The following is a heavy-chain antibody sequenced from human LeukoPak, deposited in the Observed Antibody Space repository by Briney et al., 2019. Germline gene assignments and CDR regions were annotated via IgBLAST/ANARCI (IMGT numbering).Heavy chain of an antibody. CDR2: IRQYGSEK. V-gene: IGHV3-7*03. CDR3: ARSGPIDI. D-gene: IGHD6-25*01. Sequence: SWIRQHPGKGLEWVANIRQYGSEKYYVDSVKGRFTISRDNAKNSLYLQMNSLRAEDTAVYYCARSGPIDIWGQGTMVTVSS. J-gene: IGHJ3*02.